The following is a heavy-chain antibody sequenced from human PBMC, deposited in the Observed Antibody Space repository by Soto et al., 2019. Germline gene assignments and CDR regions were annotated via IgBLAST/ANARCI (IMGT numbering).Heavy chain of an antibody. V-gene: IGHV3-30*18. D-gene: IGHD2-8*01. CDR2: ISNDGSNK. Sequence: GGSLRLSCAASGFTFSNDGMHWVRQAPGKGLEWVAVISNDGSNKYYAESVKGRFTIPRDNSKNTLYLQMNSLRAEDTAVYYCAKEVVLIGPWFDPWGQGTLVTVSS. CDR1: GFTFSNDG. CDR3: AKEVVLIGPWFDP. J-gene: IGHJ5*02.